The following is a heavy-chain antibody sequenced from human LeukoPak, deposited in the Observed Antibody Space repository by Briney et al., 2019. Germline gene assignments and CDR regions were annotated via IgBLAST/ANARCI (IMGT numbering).Heavy chain of an antibody. CDR1: GGTFSSYA. CDR2: IIPIFGTA. CDR3: ASLVATPDDYYYMDV. V-gene: IGHV1-69*05. Sequence: SVKVSCKASGGTFSSYAISWVRQAPGQGLEWMGGIIPIFGTANYAQKFQGRVTITTDESMSTAYMELSSLRSEDTAVYYCASLVATPDDYYYMDVWGKGTTVTVSS. J-gene: IGHJ6*03. D-gene: IGHD5-12*01.